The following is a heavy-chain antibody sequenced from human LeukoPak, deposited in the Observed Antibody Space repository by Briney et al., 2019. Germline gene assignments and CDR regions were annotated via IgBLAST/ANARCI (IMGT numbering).Heavy chain of an antibody. CDR3: AKDSITMNLDY. Sequence: GGSLRLSCIASGFNFNSFGMHWVRQAPGKGLEWVAVISYDGSNKYYADSVKSRFTISRDNSKNTLYLQMNSLRAEDTAVYYCAKDSITMNLDYWGQGTLVTVSS. V-gene: IGHV3-30*18. CDR2: ISYDGSNK. D-gene: IGHD3-22*01. CDR1: GFNFNSFG. J-gene: IGHJ4*02.